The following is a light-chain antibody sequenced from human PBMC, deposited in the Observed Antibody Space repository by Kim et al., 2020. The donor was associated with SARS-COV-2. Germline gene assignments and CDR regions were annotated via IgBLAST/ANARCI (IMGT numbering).Light chain of an antibody. Sequence: GQRVTISSSGSSSNIGNNAVNWYQQLPGTAPKLLIYNNNQRPSGVPDRFSGSKSGTSASLAISGLQSEDEADYYCAAWDDSLNGLVFGGGTQLTVL. J-gene: IGLJ2*01. CDR2: NNN. V-gene: IGLV1-44*01. CDR3: AAWDDSLNGLV. CDR1: SSNIGNNA.